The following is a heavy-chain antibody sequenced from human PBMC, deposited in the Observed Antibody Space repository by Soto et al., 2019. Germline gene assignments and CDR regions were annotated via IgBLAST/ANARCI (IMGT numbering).Heavy chain of an antibody. V-gene: IGHV3-23*01. Sequence: EVQLLESGGGWVQPGGSLRLSCAASGFTFTSYALSWVRQAPGKGLEWVSAISGSGGSTYYADSVKGRFTISRDNSKNTLYLQMNSLRAEDRAVYYCARHSGYGVLGDYWGQVTLVTVSS. D-gene: IGHD5-12*01. CDR2: ISGSGGST. CDR1: GFTFTSYA. J-gene: IGHJ4*02. CDR3: ARHSGYGVLGDY.